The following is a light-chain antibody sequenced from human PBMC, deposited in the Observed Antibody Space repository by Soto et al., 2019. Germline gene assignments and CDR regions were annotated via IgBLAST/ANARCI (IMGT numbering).Light chain of an antibody. Sequence: QSALTQPASVSGSPGQSITISCTGTSSDVGSYNLVSWYQQHPGKAPKLRIDGGRKRPSGVSTPFSGSKSGNTASLTISGLQAEDEAEYYCCSYAGSSTLVFGGGTKLTVL. J-gene: IGLJ2*01. CDR2: GGR. V-gene: IGLV2-23*01. CDR1: SSDVGSYNL. CDR3: CSYAGSSTLV.